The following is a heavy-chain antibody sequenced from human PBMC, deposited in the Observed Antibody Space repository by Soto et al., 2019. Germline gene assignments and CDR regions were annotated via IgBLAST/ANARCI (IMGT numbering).Heavy chain of an antibody. D-gene: IGHD5-18*01. Sequence: GGSLGLSCAASGFTSSKYCMHWVRQAPGKGLEWVALIWYDGSNKYHADSVKGRFTIARDNSKDTLYLQMNSLRAEDTAVYYCARDVGSGTAMVFFDYWGQG. CDR1: GFTSSKYC. CDR3: ARDVGSGTAMVFFDY. CDR2: IWYDGSNK. V-gene: IGHV3-33*01. J-gene: IGHJ4*02.